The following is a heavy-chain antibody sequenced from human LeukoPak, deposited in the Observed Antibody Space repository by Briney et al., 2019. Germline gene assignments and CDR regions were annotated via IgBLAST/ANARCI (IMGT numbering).Heavy chain of an antibody. J-gene: IGHJ3*02. Sequence: ASVKVSCKASGYTFTSYGISWVRQAPGQGLEWMGWISAYNGNTNYAQKLQGRVTMTTDTSTSTAYMELRSLRSDDTAVYYCAREGDYAWGSYPHDAFDIWGQGTMVTVSS. CDR1: GYTFTSYG. D-gene: IGHD3-16*02. CDR3: AREGDYAWGSYPHDAFDI. V-gene: IGHV1-18*01. CDR2: ISAYNGNT.